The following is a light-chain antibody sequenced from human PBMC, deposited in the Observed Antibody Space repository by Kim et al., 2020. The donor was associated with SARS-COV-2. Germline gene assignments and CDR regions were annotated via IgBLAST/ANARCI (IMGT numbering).Light chain of an antibody. J-gene: IGKJ1*01. CDR3: QQTYSASRT. V-gene: IGKV1-39*01. CDR1: QDISRY. Sequence: DIQMTQSPSSLSASVGDRVTITCRASQDISRYLNWYQQKPGKAPKLLIYTASSLQSGVPSRFTGSGSETDFTLTISSLQPEDFATYYCQQTYSASRTFCQGAKVDIK. CDR2: TAS.